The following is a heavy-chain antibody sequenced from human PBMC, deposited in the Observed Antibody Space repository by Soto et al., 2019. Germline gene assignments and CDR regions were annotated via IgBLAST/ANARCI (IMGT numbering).Heavy chain of an antibody. J-gene: IGHJ6*02. CDR3: ARSSHVTIFGVVTTHYYYGTDV. Sequence: PSETLSLTCAVYGGSFSGYYWSWIRQPPGKGLEWIGEINHSGSTNYNPSLKSRVTISVDTSKNQFSLKLSSVTAADTAVYYCARSSHVTIFGVVTTHYYYGTDVWGQETTVTVS. CDR2: INHSGST. V-gene: IGHV4-34*01. CDR1: GGSFSGYY. D-gene: IGHD3-3*01.